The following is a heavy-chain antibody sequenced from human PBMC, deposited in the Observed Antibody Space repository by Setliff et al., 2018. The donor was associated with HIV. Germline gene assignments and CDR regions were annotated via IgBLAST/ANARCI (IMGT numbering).Heavy chain of an antibody. CDR3: ARDLRWYDSSGSHY. CDR2: ISSSSSYT. CDR1: GFTFSDYY. J-gene: IGHJ4*02. Sequence: GGSLRLSCAASGFTFSDYYMSWIRQAPGKGLKWVSYISSSSSYTNYADSVKGRFTISRDNAKNSLYLQMNSLRAEDTAVYYCARDLRWYDSSGSHYWGQGTLVTVSS. V-gene: IGHV3-11*05. D-gene: IGHD3-22*01.